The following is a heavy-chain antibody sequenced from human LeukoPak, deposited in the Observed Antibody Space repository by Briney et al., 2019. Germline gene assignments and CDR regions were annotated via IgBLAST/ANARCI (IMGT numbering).Heavy chain of an antibody. CDR3: AKGTAGDCSGGSCYGMDV. Sequence: GSLRLSCAASGFTFSSYAMSWVRQAPGKGLEWVSAISGSGGSTYYADSVKGRFTISRDNSKNTLYLQMNSLRAEDTAVYYCAKGTAGDCSGGSCYGMDVWGQGTTVTVSS. V-gene: IGHV3-23*01. J-gene: IGHJ6*02. D-gene: IGHD2-15*01. CDR2: ISGSGGST. CDR1: GFTFSSYA.